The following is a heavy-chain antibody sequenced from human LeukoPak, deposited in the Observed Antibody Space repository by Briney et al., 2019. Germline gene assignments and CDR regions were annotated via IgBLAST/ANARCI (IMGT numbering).Heavy chain of an antibody. CDR2: IKSKGNSHAT. Sequence: GGSLRLSSEASGFTFSGSAMHWVRQASGKGLEWLGHIKSKGNSHATAYAASLKGRFTISRDDSKNTAYLQTSNLETEDTAMYYCARQSGAAIPFVYWGQGTLVTVSS. V-gene: IGHV3-73*01. J-gene: IGHJ4*02. D-gene: IGHD2-2*02. CDR1: GFTFSGSA. CDR3: ARQSGAAIPFVY.